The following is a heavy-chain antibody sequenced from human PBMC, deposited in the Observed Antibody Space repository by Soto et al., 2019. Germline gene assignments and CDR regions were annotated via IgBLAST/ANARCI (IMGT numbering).Heavy chain of an antibody. D-gene: IGHD4-4*01. Sequence: VQLVESGGGLVKPGGSLRLSCAASGFTFSSYSMNWVRQAPGKGLEWVSSISSSSNYIYYADSVKGRFIISRDNAKNSLYLQMNSLRDEDTAVYYCARDSRADMTTINDYWGQGTLVTVSS. CDR3: ARDSRADMTTINDY. CDR2: ISSSSNYI. V-gene: IGHV3-21*01. J-gene: IGHJ4*02. CDR1: GFTFSSYS.